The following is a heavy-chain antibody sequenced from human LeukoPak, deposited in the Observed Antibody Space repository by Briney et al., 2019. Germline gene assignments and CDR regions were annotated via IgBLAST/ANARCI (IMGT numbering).Heavy chain of an antibody. J-gene: IGHJ6*03. CDR2: ITSGSSYI. D-gene: IGHD3-10*02. CDR1: GFTFSSYN. Sequence: GGSLRLSCAASGFTFSSYNMNWVRQAPGKGLEWVSSITSGSSYIYYADSVKGRFTISRDNAKNTLYLQMNSLKAEDTAVYYCAELGITMIGGVWGKGT. CDR3: AELGITMIGGV. V-gene: IGHV3-21*01.